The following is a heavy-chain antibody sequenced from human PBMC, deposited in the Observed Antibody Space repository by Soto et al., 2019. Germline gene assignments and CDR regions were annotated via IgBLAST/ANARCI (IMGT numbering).Heavy chain of an antibody. Sequence: SETLSLTCCVYGGSLSFYYWSWIRQPPGKGLEWIGEINHSGSTNYNPSLKSRVTMSVDESKNQFSLKLSSVTAADTAVYYCARAEYCGGVCPPGYFQLWGQGTLV. CDR1: GGSLSFYY. J-gene: IGHJ1*01. CDR3: ARAEYCGGVCPPGYFQL. CDR2: INHSGST. V-gene: IGHV4-34*01. D-gene: IGHD2-21*02.